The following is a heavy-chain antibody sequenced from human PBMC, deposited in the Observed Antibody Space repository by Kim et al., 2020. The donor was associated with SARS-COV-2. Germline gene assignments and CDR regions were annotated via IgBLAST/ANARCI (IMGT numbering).Heavy chain of an antibody. V-gene: IGHV4-59*01. CDR3: AREADGYIGY. D-gene: IGHD5-12*01. J-gene: IGHJ4*02. CDR2: ST. Sequence: STTDNPSLKSRVTISVDTSKNQFSLKLSSVTAADTAVYYCAREADGYIGYWGQGTLVTVSS.